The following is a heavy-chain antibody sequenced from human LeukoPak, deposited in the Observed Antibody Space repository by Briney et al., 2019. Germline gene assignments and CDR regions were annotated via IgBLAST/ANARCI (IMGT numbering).Heavy chain of an antibody. V-gene: IGHV3-64*01. J-gene: IGHJ4*02. CDR1: GFTFSSYA. Sequence: GGSLRLSCAASGFTFSSYAMRWVRQAPGKGLEYVSAISTNGDNTYYANSVKGRFTISRDNSKNTLYLQMGSLRAEDMAVYYCARDRPNLRYDYWGQGTLVTVSS. CDR2: ISTNGDNT. CDR3: ARDRPNLRYDY. D-gene: IGHD4-17*01.